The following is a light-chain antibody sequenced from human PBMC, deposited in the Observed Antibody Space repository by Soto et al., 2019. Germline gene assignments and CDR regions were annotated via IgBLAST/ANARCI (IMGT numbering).Light chain of an antibody. CDR3: QQYYRTPQT. CDR1: QSILYSSSNKNA. V-gene: IGKV4-1*01. J-gene: IGKJ1*01. Sequence: DIVMTQSPDSLAVSLGESATINCKSSQSILYSSSNKNALAWFQQRPGQPPKLLIYCASTRQAVVPDRFSGSGSGTDFTLTIGSLQAEDVAIYYCQQYYRTPQTFGQGTRVEIK. CDR2: CAS.